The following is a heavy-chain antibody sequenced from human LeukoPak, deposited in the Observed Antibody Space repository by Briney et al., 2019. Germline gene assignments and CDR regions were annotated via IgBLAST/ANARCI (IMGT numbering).Heavy chain of an antibody. CDR1: GFPFASYA. V-gene: IGHV3-23*01. J-gene: IGHJ4*02. CDR3: AKGGYDYVEVGYFDY. CDR2: IIGSVAST. D-gene: IGHD5-12*01. Sequence: HTGGSLRLSCAASGFPFASYAMSWVRQTPGKGLGWVSLIIGSVASTHYADSVKGRFTISRDNSKNTLYLQMNSLRAGDTAVYFCAKGGYDYVEVGYFDYWGQGTVVTVSS.